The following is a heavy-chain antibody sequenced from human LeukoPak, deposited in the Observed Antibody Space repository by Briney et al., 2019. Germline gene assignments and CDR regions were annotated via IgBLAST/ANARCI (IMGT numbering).Heavy chain of an antibody. CDR1: GFTFSTYW. J-gene: IGHJ4*02. CDR3: ARGSAWSRH. D-gene: IGHD3-3*01. CDR2: IKQDGSEN. Sequence: PGGSLRLSCAASGFTFSTYWMTWVRQAPGKGLEWVANIKQDGSENYYVDSVKGRFTVSRDNAKNSLYLQMNSLGAEDMAVYYCARGSAWSRHWGQGTLVSVSS. V-gene: IGHV3-7*04.